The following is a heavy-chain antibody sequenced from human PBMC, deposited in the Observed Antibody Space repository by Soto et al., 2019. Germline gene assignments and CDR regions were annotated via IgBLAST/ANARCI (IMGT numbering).Heavy chain of an antibody. CDR2: ISYDGSNK. V-gene: IGHV3-30*18. D-gene: IGHD3-22*01. CDR1: GFTFSSYG. J-gene: IGHJ4*02. CDR3: AKSYDSSGYYFDY. Sequence: QVQLVESGGGVVQPGRSLRLSCAASGFTFSSYGMHWVRQAPGKGLEWVAVISYDGSNKYYADSLKGRFTISRDNSKNTLYLQMNSLRAEDTAVYYCAKSYDSSGYYFDYCGQGTLVTVSS.